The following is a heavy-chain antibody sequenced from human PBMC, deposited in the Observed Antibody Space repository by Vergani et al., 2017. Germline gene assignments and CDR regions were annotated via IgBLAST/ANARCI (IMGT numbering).Heavy chain of an antibody. D-gene: IGHD1-26*01. CDR3: AKDTNPQVGHQARGAFDI. V-gene: IGHV3-9*01. CDR1: GFSFNSYW. Sequence: DVHLAESGGGFFQPGGSLRLSCSASGFSFNSYWMHWVRQAPGKGLEWVSGISWNSGSIGYADSVKGRFTISRDNAKNSLYLQMNSLRAEDTALYYCAKDTNPQVGHQARGAFDIWGQGTMVTVSS. CDR2: ISWNSGSI. J-gene: IGHJ3*02.